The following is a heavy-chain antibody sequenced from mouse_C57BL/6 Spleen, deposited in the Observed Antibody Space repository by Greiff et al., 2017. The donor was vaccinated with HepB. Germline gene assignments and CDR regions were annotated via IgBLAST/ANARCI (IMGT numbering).Heavy chain of an antibody. CDR1: GYTFTSYG. J-gene: IGHJ2*01. CDR2: IYPRSGNT. D-gene: IGHD3-3*01. Sequence: VKLMESGAELARPGASVKLSCKASGYTFTSYGISWVKQRTGQGLEWIGEIYPRSGNTYYNEKFKGKATLTADKSSSTAYMELRSLTSEDSAVYFCAREGTHYFDYWGQGTTLTVSS. V-gene: IGHV1-81*01. CDR3: AREGTHYFDY.